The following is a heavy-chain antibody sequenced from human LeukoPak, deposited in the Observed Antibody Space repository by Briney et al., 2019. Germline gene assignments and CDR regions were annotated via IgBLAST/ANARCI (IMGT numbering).Heavy chain of an antibody. Sequence: ASVKVSCEASGDTFNSYAVAWVRQAPGQGLEWMGLIIPAFGTTHYAQKFQGRVTITSDRSTTTAYMELGSLTSKDTAVYYCAREYYGSGSYYDGYYLDYWGQGTLVTVSS. CDR2: IIPAFGTT. D-gene: IGHD3-10*01. V-gene: IGHV1-69*06. J-gene: IGHJ4*02. CDR3: AREYYGSGSYYDGYYLDY. CDR1: GDTFNSYA.